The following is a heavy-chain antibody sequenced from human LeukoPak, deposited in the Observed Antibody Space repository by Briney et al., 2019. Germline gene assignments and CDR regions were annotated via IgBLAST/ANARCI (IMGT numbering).Heavy chain of an antibody. Sequence: GGSLRLSCAVSGFTLSSNHMSWVRQAPGKGLEWVSVFYSGGDTHYADSVKGRFTVSRDNSKNALYLQMNSLRAEDKAVYYCARDSTGYWYFDRWGRGTLGSVS. CDR1: GFTLSSNH. D-gene: IGHD3-3*02. V-gene: IGHV3-53*01. J-gene: IGHJ2*01. CDR2: FYSGGDT. CDR3: ARDSTGYWYFDR.